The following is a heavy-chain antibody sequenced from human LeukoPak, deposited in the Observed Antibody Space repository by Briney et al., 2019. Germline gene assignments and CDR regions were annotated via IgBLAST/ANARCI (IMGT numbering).Heavy chain of an antibody. D-gene: IGHD3-3*01. CDR2: INHSVNT. J-gene: IGHJ4*02. CDR1: GGSVSSYY. Sequence: SETLSLTCTVSGGSVSSYYWSWIPPPPGKGLEWIGYINHSVNTNYNPSLKSRVTISVDTSKNQFSLKLTSVTAADTAVYYCAREERYYDFWRGLGDWGQGTLVTVSS. CDR3: AREERYYDFWRGLGD. V-gene: IGHV4-59*02.